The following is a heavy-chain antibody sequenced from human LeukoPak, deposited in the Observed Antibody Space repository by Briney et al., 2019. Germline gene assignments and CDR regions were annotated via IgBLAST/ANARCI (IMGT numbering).Heavy chain of an antibody. CDR1: GGSFSGYY. V-gene: IGHV4-34*01. CDR2: INHSGST. CDR3: ARGNEILPGYYYYMDV. Sequence: PSETLSLTCAVYGGSFSGYYWSWIRQPPGKGLEWIGEINHSGSTNYNPSLKSRVTISVDTSKNQFSLKLSSVTAADTAVYYCARGNEILPGYYYYMDVWGKGTTVTVSS. J-gene: IGHJ6*03.